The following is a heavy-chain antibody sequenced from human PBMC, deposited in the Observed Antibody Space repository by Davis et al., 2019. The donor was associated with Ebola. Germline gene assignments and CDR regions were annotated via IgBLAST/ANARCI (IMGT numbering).Heavy chain of an antibody. J-gene: IGHJ4*02. CDR3: ASGHNSFLTGTSRYSGDS. CDR2: ISHDVGNR. D-gene: IGHD3-9*01. V-gene: IGHV3-30*03. CDR1: GFTFSAYA. Sequence: PGGSLRLTCAAYGFTFSAYAMHWVRQAPGKGLEWVAVISHDVGNRFYADPVKGRFTISRDNSKNILYLQMNSLRGDDTAVYYCASGHNSFLTGTSRYSGDSWGQGTLVTVSS.